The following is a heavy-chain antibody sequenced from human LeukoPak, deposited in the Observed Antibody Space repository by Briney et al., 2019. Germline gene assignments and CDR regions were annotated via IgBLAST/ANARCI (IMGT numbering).Heavy chain of an antibody. J-gene: IGHJ3*02. CDR3: AREVFFDI. CDR1: GFTFSSYA. D-gene: IGHD3-10*01. V-gene: IGHV3-66*01. Sequence: ASLRLSCSASGFTFSSYAMHWVRQAPGKGLEWVSVIYSGGSTYYSDSVKGRFTISRDNSKNTLYLQMNSLRAEDTAVYYCAREVFFDIWGQGTMVTVSS. CDR2: IYSGGST.